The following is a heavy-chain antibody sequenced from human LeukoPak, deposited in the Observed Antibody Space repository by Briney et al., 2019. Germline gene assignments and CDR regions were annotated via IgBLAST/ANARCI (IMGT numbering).Heavy chain of an antibody. V-gene: IGHV7-4-1*01. CDR2: INTNTGNP. CDR1: GYXFTSYA. Sequence: ASVKVSCKASGYXFTSYAMNWVRQAPGQGLEWLGWINTNTGNPTYAQGFTGRFVFSLDTSVSTAYLQICSLKAEDTAVYYCARGKYCSGGSCHGGFDPWGQGTLVTVSS. D-gene: IGHD2-15*01. J-gene: IGHJ5*02. CDR3: ARGKYCSGGSCHGGFDP.